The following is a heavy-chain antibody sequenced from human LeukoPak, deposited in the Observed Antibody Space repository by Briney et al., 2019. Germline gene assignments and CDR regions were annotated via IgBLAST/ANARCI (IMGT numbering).Heavy chain of an antibody. Sequence: AAVKVSCMASGYTFTSYGMSWVRQAPGQGLEWMGWISAYNGNTNYAQKLQGRVTMTTDTSTSTAYMELRSLRSDDTAVYYCARELIAVAGTSYDYWGQGTLVTVSS. CDR3: ARELIAVAGTSYDY. J-gene: IGHJ4*02. V-gene: IGHV1-18*04. D-gene: IGHD6-19*01. CDR2: ISAYNGNT. CDR1: GYTFTSYG.